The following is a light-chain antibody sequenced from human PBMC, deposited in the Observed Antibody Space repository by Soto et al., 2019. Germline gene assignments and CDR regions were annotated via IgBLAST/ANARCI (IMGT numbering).Light chain of an antibody. CDR2: GVA. Sequence: EIQVIRCPSTLSASVKDRVTISPRASQTFSKWLAWCEQKSGKAPNVLINGVARLEGGVPSWVSGSASGTEFTLTISGLLPEDFATYHCPQLNPLPFSSGQATRLEI. V-gene: IGKV1-5*01. J-gene: IGKJ5*01. CDR3: PQLNPLPFS. CDR1: QTFSKW.